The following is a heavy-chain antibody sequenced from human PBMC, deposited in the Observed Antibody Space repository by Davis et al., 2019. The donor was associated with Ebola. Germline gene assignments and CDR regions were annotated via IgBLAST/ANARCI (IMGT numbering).Heavy chain of an antibody. D-gene: IGHD3-10*01. J-gene: IGHJ4*02. CDR3: AKAYYGSGSYSRLGLW. V-gene: IGHV3-43*02. CDR1: GFTFDDYA. Sequence: GGSLRLSCAASGFTFDDYAMHWVRQAPGKGLEWVSLISGDGGSTYYADSVKGRFTISRDNSKNSLYLQMNSLRTEDTALYYCAKAYYGSGSYSRLGLWWGQGTLVTVSS. CDR2: ISGDGGST.